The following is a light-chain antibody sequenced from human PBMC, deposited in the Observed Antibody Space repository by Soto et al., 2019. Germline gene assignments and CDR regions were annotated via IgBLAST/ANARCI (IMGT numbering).Light chain of an antibody. Sequence: QSVLTQPASVSGSPGQSITISCTGTSGDVGAYNYVSWYQQHPGKAPKLMIYEVSNRPSGVSNRFSGSKSGNTASLTISGLQAEDEADYYCSSYTSSSTYVFGTGTKVTVL. V-gene: IGLV2-14*01. J-gene: IGLJ1*01. CDR2: EVS. CDR3: SSYTSSSTYV. CDR1: SGDVGAYNY.